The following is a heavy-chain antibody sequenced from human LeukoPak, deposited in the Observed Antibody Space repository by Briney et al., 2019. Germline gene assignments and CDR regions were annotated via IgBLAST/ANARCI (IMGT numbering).Heavy chain of an antibody. Sequence: GGSLRLSCAASGFTFSSYGMHWVRQAPGKGLEWVSYISSSGSTIYYADSVKGRFTISRDNAKNSLYLQMNSLRAEDTAVYYCARVRGRWSGVDYWGQGTLVTVSS. CDR2: ISSSGSTI. CDR3: ARVRGRWSGVDY. D-gene: IGHD3-3*01. CDR1: GFTFSSYG. J-gene: IGHJ4*02. V-gene: IGHV3-48*04.